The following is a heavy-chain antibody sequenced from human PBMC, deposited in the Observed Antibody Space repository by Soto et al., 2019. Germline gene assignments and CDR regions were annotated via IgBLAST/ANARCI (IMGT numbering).Heavy chain of an antibody. CDR3: ARGSRYCSSTSCYTFDY. D-gene: IGHD2-2*02. J-gene: IGHJ4*02. V-gene: IGHV3-7*01. Sequence: QLVESGGGLVQPGGSLRLSCAASGFTFSSYWMSWVRQAPGKGLEWVANIKQGGSEKYYVDSVKGRFTISRDNAKNSLYLKMNSLRAEDTAVYYCARGSRYCSSTSCYTFDYWGQGTLVTVSS. CDR1: GFTFSSYW. CDR2: IKQGGSEK.